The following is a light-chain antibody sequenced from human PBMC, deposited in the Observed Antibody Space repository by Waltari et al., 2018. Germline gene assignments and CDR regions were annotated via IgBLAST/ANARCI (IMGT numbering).Light chain of an antibody. CDR3: QQYDSYSWT. V-gene: IGKV1-5*01. CDR1: QSISSW. Sequence: DIKMTQSPSTLYASLRDRVTITCRASQSISSWLAWYQQKPGKARKLLIYQASTLEAGVPSRFSGSGSGTEFNLTINRLQPDDFAIYYCQQYDSYSWTFGQGTRVEVK. J-gene: IGKJ1*01. CDR2: QAS.